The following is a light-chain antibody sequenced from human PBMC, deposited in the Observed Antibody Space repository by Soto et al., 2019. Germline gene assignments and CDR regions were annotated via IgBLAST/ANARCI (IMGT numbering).Light chain of an antibody. Sequence: EIVLTQSPGTLSMSPGERATLSFMAGQSLSSSSLSCYQQKPCQAPSLLISGASSRAADIPDRFNGSGSGTDFTLTINRLEPEDFAVYYWQQYDSSPRTFGQGTKVDIK. V-gene: IGKV3-20*01. CDR3: QQYDSSPRT. J-gene: IGKJ1*01. CDR2: GAS. CDR1: QSLSSSS.